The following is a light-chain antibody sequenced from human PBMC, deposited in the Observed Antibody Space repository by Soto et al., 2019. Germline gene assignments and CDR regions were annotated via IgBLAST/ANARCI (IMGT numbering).Light chain of an antibody. CDR2: AAS. Sequence: DIQLAQSPSSVSASVGDRVTITCRASQGIGSWLAWYQQKPGKAPKLLIYAASTLQSGVPSRFSGSGSGTDFTLTISSLQPEDFASHRCQQANSFPPTFGGGTKVEIQ. CDR3: QQANSFPPT. CDR1: QGIGSW. V-gene: IGKV1D-12*01. J-gene: IGKJ4*01.